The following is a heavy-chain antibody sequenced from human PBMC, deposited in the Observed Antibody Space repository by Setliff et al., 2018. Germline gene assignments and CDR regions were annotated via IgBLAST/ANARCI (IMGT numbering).Heavy chain of an antibody. V-gene: IGHV4-59*08. D-gene: IGHD3-22*01. CDR3: ARGTYDYYDSSGYYFVDY. Sequence: PSETLSLTCTVSGGSISSHYWSWIRQPPGKGLEWIGSIHYSGSTYYNPSLKSRVTISVDTSKNQFSLKLSSVTAADTAVYYCARGTYDYYDSSGYYFVDYWGQGTLVTVSS. CDR2: IHYSGST. CDR1: GGSISSHY. J-gene: IGHJ4*02.